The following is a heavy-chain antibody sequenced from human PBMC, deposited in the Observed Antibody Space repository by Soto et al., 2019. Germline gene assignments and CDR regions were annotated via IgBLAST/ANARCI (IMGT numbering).Heavy chain of an antibody. V-gene: IGHV3-21*01. J-gene: IGHJ6*02. CDR1: GFTFRSYS. D-gene: IGHD5-12*01. CDR3: ARDVATRYGMDV. CDR2: ISSSSSYI. Sequence: EVQLVESGGGLVKPGGSLRLSCAASGFTFRSYSMNWVRQAPGKGLEWVSSISSSSSYIYYADSVKGRFTISRDNAKNSLYLQMNSLRAEDTAVYYCARDVATRYGMDVWGQGTTVTVSS.